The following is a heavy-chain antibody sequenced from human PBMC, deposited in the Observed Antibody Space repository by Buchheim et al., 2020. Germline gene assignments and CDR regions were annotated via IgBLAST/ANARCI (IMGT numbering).Heavy chain of an antibody. J-gene: IGHJ4*02. Sequence: EVPLLESGGGLVQPGGSLRLSCAASGFTSNTHATMRWVRQAPGKGLEWVSTFGKSGNTYYAASVKGRFTIPRDSPKNTVYLQMSSLRADDTAVYYCASGLTGYLFDYWGQGTL. V-gene: IGHV3-23*01. CDR1: GFTSNTHA. CDR3: ASGLTGYLFDY. D-gene: IGHD3-9*01. CDR2: FGKSGNT.